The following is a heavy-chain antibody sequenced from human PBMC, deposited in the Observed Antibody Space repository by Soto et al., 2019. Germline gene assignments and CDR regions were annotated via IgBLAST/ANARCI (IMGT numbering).Heavy chain of an antibody. J-gene: IGHJ5*02. D-gene: IGHD2-15*01. Sequence: LRLSCATSGFTFSSYAMTWVRQAPGKGLEWVSTFNGNGGLTYYADSVKGRFTISRDSSKNTLCLQMDSLRAEDTAIYYCAKDNSLHWFDPWGQGTLVTVSS. CDR3: AKDNSLHWFDP. V-gene: IGHV3-23*01. CDR2: FNGNGGLT. CDR1: GFTFSSYA.